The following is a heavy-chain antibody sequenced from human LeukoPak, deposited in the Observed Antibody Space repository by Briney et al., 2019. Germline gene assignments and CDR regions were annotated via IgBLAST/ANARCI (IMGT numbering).Heavy chain of an antibody. V-gene: IGHV3-66*02. CDR1: GFTVSSNY. CDR2: IYSGGST. J-gene: IGHJ4*02. CDR3: AREDLGYCSSTSCYYDY. Sequence: GGSLRLSCAASGFTVSSNYMSWVRQAPGKGLEWVSVIYSGGSTYYADSVKGRFTISRDNSKNTLYLQMNSLRAEDTAVYYCAREDLGYCSSTSCYYDYWGQGTLVTVSS. D-gene: IGHD2-2*01.